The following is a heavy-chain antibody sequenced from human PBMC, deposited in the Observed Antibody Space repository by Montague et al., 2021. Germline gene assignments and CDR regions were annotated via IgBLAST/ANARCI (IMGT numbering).Heavy chain of an antibody. CDR3: TKDQDDYGDYVDWVDT. J-gene: IGHJ5*02. D-gene: IGHD4-17*01. V-gene: IGHV3-23*01. Sequence: SLRLSCAASGFPFSSYAMSWVRQAPGKGLKWVSSITSGGSTYYADSVKGRFTISRDNSKNTLYLQMNSLRAEDTAVYYCTKDQDDYGDYVDWVDTWGQGTLVTVSS. CDR2: ITSGGST. CDR1: GFPFSSYA.